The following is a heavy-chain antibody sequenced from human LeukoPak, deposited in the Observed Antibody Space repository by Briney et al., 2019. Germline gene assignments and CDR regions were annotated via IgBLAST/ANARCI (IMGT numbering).Heavy chain of an antibody. CDR3: ARVADYGDLDY. D-gene: IGHD4-17*01. V-gene: IGHV3-48*04. J-gene: IGHJ4*02. CDR2: ISGSGSTI. Sequence: GGSLRLSCTASGFTFSRYAMSWVRQAPGKGLEWVSSISGSGSTIYYADSVKGRFTISRDNAKNSLYLQMNSLRAEDTAVYYCARVADYGDLDYWGQGTLVTVSS. CDR1: GFTFSRYA.